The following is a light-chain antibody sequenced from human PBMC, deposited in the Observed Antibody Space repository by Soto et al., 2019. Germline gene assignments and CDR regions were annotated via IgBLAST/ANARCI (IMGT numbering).Light chain of an antibody. CDR3: QQYGSSQWT. V-gene: IGKV3-20*01. Sequence: EIVLTQSPGTLSLSPGERATLSCRASQSVSSSYLAWYQQKPGQAPRLLIYVASSRAPGIPDRFSGSGSGTDFTLTISRLEPEDFAVYYCQQYGSSQWTFGQGTKVEIK. CDR1: QSVSSSY. CDR2: VAS. J-gene: IGKJ1*01.